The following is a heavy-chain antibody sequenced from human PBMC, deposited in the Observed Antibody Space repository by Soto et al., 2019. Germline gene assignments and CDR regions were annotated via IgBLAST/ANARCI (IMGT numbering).Heavy chain of an antibody. Sequence: SGPTLVNPTQTLTLTCTFSGFSLSTSGMCVSWIRPPPGKALEWLALIDWDDDKYYSTSLKTRLTISKDTSKNQVVLTMTNMDPVDTATYYCARTRKTLYYYYGMDVWGQGTTVTVSS. CDR2: IDWDDDK. V-gene: IGHV2-70*01. CDR3: ARTRKTLYYYYGMDV. CDR1: GFSLSTSGMC. J-gene: IGHJ6*02.